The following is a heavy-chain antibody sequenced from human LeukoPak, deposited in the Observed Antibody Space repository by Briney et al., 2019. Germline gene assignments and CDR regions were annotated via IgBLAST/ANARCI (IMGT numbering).Heavy chain of an antibody. CDR2: MNPNSGNT. J-gene: IGHJ3*02. CDR3: ARGTPFGVYDAFDI. V-gene: IGHV1-8*02. Sequence: ASVKVSCKASGYTFTSYDINWVRQATGQGLEWMGWMNPNSGNTGYAQKFQGRVTMTRNTSISTAYMELSSLRSEDTAVYYCARGTPFGVYDAFDIWGQGTMVTVSS. CDR1: GYTFTSYD. D-gene: IGHD3-16*01.